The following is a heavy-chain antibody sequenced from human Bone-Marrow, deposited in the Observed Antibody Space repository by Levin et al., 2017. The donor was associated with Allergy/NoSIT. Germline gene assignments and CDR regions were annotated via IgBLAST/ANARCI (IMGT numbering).Heavy chain of an antibody. Sequence: SETLSLTCAVHGDSFTGYYWSWIRQPPGKGLMWIGDISHSESTDYNPSLKSRVTISLDTSKNQFSLRLTSVTAADTAVYYCARKRLNDRRYCSNTSCYPRGYFDYWGQGTLVTVSS. V-gene: IGHV4-34*01. CDR3: ARKRLNDRRYCSNTSCYPRGYFDY. CDR1: GDSFTGYY. J-gene: IGHJ4*02. CDR2: ISHSEST. D-gene: IGHD2-2*01.